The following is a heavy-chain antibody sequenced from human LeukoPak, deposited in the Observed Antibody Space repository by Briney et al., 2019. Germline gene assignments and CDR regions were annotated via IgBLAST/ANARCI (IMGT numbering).Heavy chain of an antibody. J-gene: IGHJ4*02. V-gene: IGHV3-23*01. CDR3: ANRGRYYFDY. CDR1: GFTFSSYA. CDR2: IGSGGGT. Sequence: GGPLRLSCAASGFTFSSYAMSWVRQSPGKGVEWFSTIGSGGGTYYADSVKGRFTISRDNSINTLYLQMNSLRAEDTALYYCANRGRYYFDYWGQGALVTVSS. D-gene: IGHD6-25*01.